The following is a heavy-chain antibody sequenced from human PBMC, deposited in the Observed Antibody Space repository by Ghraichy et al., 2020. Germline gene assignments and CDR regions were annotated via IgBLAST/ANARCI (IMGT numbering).Heavy chain of an antibody. CDR1: GGSFSGYY. CDR2: INHSGST. Sequence: SQTLSLTCAVYGGSFSGYYWSWIRQPPGKGLEWIGEINHSGSTNYNPSLKSRVTISVDTSKNQFSLKLSSVTAADTAVYYCARAGGGRYYYDSSGYYLLKGYFDYWGQGTLVTVSS. CDR3: ARAGGGRYYYDSSGYYLLKGYFDY. D-gene: IGHD3-22*01. V-gene: IGHV4-34*01. J-gene: IGHJ4*02.